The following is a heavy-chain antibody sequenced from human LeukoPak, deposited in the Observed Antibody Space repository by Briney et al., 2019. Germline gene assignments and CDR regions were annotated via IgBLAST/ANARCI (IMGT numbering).Heavy chain of an antibody. CDR2: IYHSGST. CDR1: GYSISSGYY. Sequence: SETLSLTCTVSGYSISSGYYWGWIRQPPGKGLEWIGSIYHSGSTYYNPSLKSRVTISVDTSKNQFSLKLSSVTAADTAVYYCARGYSTHRYYYYYYMDVWGKRTTVTVSS. D-gene: IGHD6-13*01. CDR3: ARGYSTHRYYYYYYMDV. V-gene: IGHV4-38-2*02. J-gene: IGHJ6*03.